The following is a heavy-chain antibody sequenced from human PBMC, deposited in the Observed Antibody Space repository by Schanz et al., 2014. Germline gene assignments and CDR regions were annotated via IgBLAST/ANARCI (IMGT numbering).Heavy chain of an antibody. J-gene: IGHJ4*02. Sequence: EVQLVESGGGLVQPGGSLRLSCAASRFTFSDYWMSWVRQAPGKGLEWVANMNQDGSVKNYVDSVKGRFTISRDNAKNTLYLQMNSLRVDDTAVYYCARGTGAFDSWGQGTLVTVSS. CDR2: MNQDGSVK. V-gene: IGHV3-7*03. CDR1: RFTFSDYW. D-gene: IGHD2-8*02. CDR3: ARGTGAFDS.